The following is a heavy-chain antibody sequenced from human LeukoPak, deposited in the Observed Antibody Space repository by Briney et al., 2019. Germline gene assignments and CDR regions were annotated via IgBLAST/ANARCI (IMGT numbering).Heavy chain of an antibody. J-gene: IGHJ4*02. CDR1: GFTFSSNW. V-gene: IGHV3-74*01. D-gene: IGHD1-26*01. CDR3: VRDLGGRSGH. Sequence: GGSLRLSCAASGFTFSSNWMHWVRQAPGKGLVWVSRINEDGSTTNYADSVKGRSTIFRDNAKNTLYLQMNSLRAEDTAVYYCVRDLGGRSGHWGQGTLVTVPS. CDR2: INEDGSTT.